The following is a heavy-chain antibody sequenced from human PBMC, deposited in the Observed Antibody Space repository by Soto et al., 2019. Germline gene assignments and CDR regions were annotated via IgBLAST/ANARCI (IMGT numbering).Heavy chain of an antibody. CDR3: ATSVTMVRGDV. D-gene: IGHD3-10*01. J-gene: IGHJ6*02. Sequence: EVQLVESGGGLVQPGGSLRLSCAASGFTFSSYSMNWVRQAPGKGLEWVSYISSSSSTIYYADSVKGRFTISRDNAKNSLYLQMNGLRAEDTAVYYCATSVTMVRGDVWGQGTTVTVSS. V-gene: IGHV3-48*01. CDR1: GFTFSSYS. CDR2: ISSSSSTI.